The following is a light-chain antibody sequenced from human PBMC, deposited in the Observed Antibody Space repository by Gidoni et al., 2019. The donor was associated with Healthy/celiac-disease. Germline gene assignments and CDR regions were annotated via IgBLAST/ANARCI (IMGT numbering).Light chain of an antibody. CDR1: QGVSSN. CDR2: GAS. V-gene: IGKV3-15*01. CDR3: QQYNNWPPLT. J-gene: IGKJ5*01. Sequence: EIVMTQSPATLSVSPGESATLSCRASQGVSSNLAWYQQKPGQAPRLLIYGASTRATGIPARFSGSGSGTEFTLTISSLQSEDFAVYYCQQYNNWPPLTFGQGTRLEIK.